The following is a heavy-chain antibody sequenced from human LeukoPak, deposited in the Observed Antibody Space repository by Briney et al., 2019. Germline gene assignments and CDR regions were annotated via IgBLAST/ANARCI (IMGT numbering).Heavy chain of an antibody. CDR1: GGSFSGYY. Sequence: SETLSLTCAVYGGSFSGYYWSWIRQHPGKGLEWIGYIYYSGSTYYNPSLKSRVSISVDTSKNQFSLKLSSVTAADTAVYYCASAEDTAEKFDYWGQGTLVTVSS. J-gene: IGHJ4*02. V-gene: IGHV4-31*11. CDR3: ASAEDTAEKFDY. D-gene: IGHD5-18*01. CDR2: IYYSGST.